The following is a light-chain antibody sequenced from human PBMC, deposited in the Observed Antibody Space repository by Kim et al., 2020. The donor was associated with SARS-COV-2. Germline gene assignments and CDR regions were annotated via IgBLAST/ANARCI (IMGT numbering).Light chain of an antibody. Sequence: VAVGQTGRITCQGDSLRSYYATWYQQKPGQAPIVVNYGKNNRPAGIPDRFSGSSSGKTASLTITGTQAGDEADDYCNSRDSNDNVVFGGGTQLTVL. V-gene: IGLV3-19*01. CDR3: NSRDSNDNVV. CDR2: GKN. CDR1: SLRSYY. J-gene: IGLJ2*01.